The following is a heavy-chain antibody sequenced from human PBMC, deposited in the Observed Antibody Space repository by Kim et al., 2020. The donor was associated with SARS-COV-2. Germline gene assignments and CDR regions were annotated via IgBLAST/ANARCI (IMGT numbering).Heavy chain of an antibody. V-gene: IGHV4-61*02. J-gene: IGHJ5*02. CDR3: ARERYCSSTSCYVVPENWFDP. Sequence: SETLSLTCTVSGGSISSGSYYWSWIRQPAGKGLEWIGRIYTSGSTNYNPSLKSRVTISVDTSKNQFSLKLSSVTAADTAVYYCARERYCSSTSCYVVPENWFDPWGQGTLVTVSS. CDR2: IYTSGST. D-gene: IGHD2-2*01. CDR1: GGSISSGSYY.